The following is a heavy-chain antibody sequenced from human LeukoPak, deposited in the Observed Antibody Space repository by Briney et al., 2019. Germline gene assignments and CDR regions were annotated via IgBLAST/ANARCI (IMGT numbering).Heavy chain of an antibody. CDR3: ARDGALGSSSFHYYYYYMDV. CDR1: GFTFCSYA. D-gene: IGHD6-6*01. CDR2: ISSNGGST. J-gene: IGHJ6*03. Sequence: GGSLRLSCAASGFTFCSYAMHWVRQAPGKGLEYVSAISSNGGSTYYANSVKGRFTISRDNSKNTLYLQMGSLRAEDMAVYYRARDGALGSSSFHYYYYYMDVWGKGTTVTVSS. V-gene: IGHV3-64*01.